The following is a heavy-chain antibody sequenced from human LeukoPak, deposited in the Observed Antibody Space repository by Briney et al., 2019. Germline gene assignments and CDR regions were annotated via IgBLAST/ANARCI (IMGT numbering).Heavy chain of an antibody. D-gene: IGHD3-22*01. V-gene: IGHV4-59*08. CDR1: GGSISTYY. CDR3: ARHAYYYDRSGSYEAFDI. Sequence: SETLSLTCTVSGGSISTYYWSWIRQPPGKGLEWVGSMYYSGSTNYKPSLKSRVTISVDTSKNQFSLKLSSVTAADTAVYYCARHAYYYDRSGSYEAFDIWGQGTMVTVSS. CDR2: MYYSGST. J-gene: IGHJ3*02.